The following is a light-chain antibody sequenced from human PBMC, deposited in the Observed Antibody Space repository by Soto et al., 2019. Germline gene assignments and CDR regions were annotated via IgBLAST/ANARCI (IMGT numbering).Light chain of an antibody. V-gene: IGLV3-1*01. Sequence: SYELTQPPSVSVSPGHTASITCSGDKLGDKYAFWYQQKPGQSPVLVIYQDNKRPSGIPERFSGSNSGNTATLTISGTQSLDEADYYCQAWDTNPVVFGGGTKLTVL. J-gene: IGLJ2*01. CDR3: QAWDTNPVV. CDR2: QDN. CDR1: KLGDKY.